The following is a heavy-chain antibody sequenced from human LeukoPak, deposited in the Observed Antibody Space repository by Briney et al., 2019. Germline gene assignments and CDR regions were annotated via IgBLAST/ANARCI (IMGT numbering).Heavy chain of an antibody. CDR1: GGSISGYY. CDR2: IYYSGST. J-gene: IGHJ4*02. CDR3: ARLGGYYFDY. D-gene: IGHD3-22*01. Sequence: PSETLSLTCTVSGGSISGYYWRWIRQPPGKGLEWIGYIYYSGSTNYNPSLKSRVTLSLDTSKNQFSLKLTSVTAADAAVYYCARLGGYYFDYWGQGTLVAVSS. V-gene: IGHV4-59*01.